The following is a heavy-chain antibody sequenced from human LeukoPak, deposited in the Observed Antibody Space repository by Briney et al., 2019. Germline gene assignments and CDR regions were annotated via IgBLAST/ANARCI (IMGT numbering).Heavy chain of an antibody. Sequence: GGSLRLSCALSGFTVSSNYMNWVRQAPGKGLEGVSVIYTGGPTYYADSVKGRFTISRDTSKNMLFLQMNSLRGEDTAVYYCARSRLQRWPDAFDVWGQGTMVTVSS. V-gene: IGHV3-53*01. CDR3: ARSRLQRWPDAFDV. CDR2: IYTGGPT. D-gene: IGHD4-23*01. CDR1: GFTVSSNY. J-gene: IGHJ3*01.